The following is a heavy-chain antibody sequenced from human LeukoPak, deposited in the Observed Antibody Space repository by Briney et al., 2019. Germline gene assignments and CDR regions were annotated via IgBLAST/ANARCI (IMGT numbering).Heavy chain of an antibody. CDR1: GGSISTSSYY. Sequence: SETLSLTCTVSGGSISTSSYYWGWIGQPPGKGLEWIGSIYYTGSTYYNPSLNSRVTVSVDTSKNQFSLKLSSVTAADTAMYYCASRTRFGELRFDYWGQGTLVTVSS. CDR2: IYYTGST. J-gene: IGHJ4*02. CDR3: ASRTRFGELRFDY. V-gene: IGHV4-39*01. D-gene: IGHD3-10*01.